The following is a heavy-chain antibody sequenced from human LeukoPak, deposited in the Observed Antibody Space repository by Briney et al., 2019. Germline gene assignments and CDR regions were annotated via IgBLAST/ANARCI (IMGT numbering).Heavy chain of an antibody. CDR3: AREDYSNYGSDY. J-gene: IGHJ4*02. CDR1: GYTFTSYG. D-gene: IGHD4-11*01. V-gene: IGHV1-18*01. Sequence: ASVKVSCKASGYTFTSYGISWVRKAPGQGLEWMGWISAYNGNTNYAQKLQGRVTMATDTSTSTAYMELRSLRSDDTAVYYCAREDYSNYGSDYWGQGTLVTVSS. CDR2: ISAYNGNT.